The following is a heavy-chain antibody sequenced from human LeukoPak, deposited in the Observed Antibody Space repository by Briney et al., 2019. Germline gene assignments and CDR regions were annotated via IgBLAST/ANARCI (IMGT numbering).Heavy chain of an antibody. CDR2: IYYSGST. CDR1: GGSISSYY. D-gene: IGHD3-22*01. V-gene: IGHV4-59*01. J-gene: IGHJ5*02. Sequence: PSETLSLTCTVSGGSISSYYWSWIRQPPGKGLEWIGYIYYSGSTNYNPSLKSRVTISVDTPKNQFSLKLSSVTAADTAVYYCARVRDYYDSSGYPHRWFDPWGQGTLVTVSS. CDR3: ARVRDYYDSSGYPHRWFDP.